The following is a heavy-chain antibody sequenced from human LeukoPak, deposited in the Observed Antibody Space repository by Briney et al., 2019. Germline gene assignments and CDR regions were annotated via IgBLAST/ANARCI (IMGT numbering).Heavy chain of an antibody. D-gene: IGHD6-19*01. J-gene: IGHJ4*02. V-gene: IGHV3-23*01. Sequence: PGGSLRLSCAAPGFTFSSYAMSWVRQAPGKGLEWVSAISGSGGSTYYADSVKGRFTISRDNSKNTLYLQMNSLRAEDTAVYYCAKDRQNSIAVAGTAIGYWGQGTLVTVSS. CDR1: GFTFSSYA. CDR2: ISGSGGST. CDR3: AKDRQNSIAVAGTAIGY.